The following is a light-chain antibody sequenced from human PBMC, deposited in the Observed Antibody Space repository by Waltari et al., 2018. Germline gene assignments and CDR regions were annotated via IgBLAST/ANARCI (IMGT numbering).Light chain of an antibody. J-gene: IGKJ1*01. CDR3: QKYESLPAT. Sequence: GEGATLSCRASESVSKFLAWYQQKPGQAPRLLIYHASNRASGIPDRFSGSGFGTDFSLTISRLEPEDFAVYYCQKYESLPATFGQGTKVEIK. V-gene: IGKV3-20*01. CDR2: HAS. CDR1: ESVSKF.